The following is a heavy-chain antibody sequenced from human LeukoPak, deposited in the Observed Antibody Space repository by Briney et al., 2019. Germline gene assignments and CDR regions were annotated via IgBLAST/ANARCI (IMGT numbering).Heavy chain of an antibody. D-gene: IGHD3-22*01. CDR2: INHSGST. Sequence: SETLSLTCTVSGYSISSGYYWGWIRQPPGKGLEWIGEINHSGSTNYNPSLKSRVTVSVDTSKNQFSLKLSSVTAADTAVYYCARGSKRITMIVVVLEYWGQGTLVTVSS. V-gene: IGHV4-38-2*02. CDR3: ARGSKRITMIVVVLEY. J-gene: IGHJ4*02. CDR1: GYSISSGYY.